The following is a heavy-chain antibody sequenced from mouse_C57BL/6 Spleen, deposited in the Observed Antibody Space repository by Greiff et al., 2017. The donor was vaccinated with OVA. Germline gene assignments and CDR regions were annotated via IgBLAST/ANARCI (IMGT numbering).Heavy chain of an antibody. J-gene: IGHJ4*01. V-gene: IGHV5-17*01. CDR3: ARDYDPFYAMDY. D-gene: IGHD2-4*01. CDR2: ISSGSSTI. CDR1: GFTFSDYG. Sequence: EVNLVESGAGLVKPGGSLKLSCAASGFTFSDYGMHWVRQAPEKGLEWVAYISSGSSTIYYADTVKGRFTITRDNAKNTLFLQMTSLRSEDTAMYYCARDYDPFYAMDYWGQGTSVTVSS.